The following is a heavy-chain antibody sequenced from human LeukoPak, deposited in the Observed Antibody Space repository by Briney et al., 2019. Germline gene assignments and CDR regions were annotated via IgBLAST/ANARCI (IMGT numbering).Heavy chain of an antibody. Sequence: ASVKVSCKVSVYTLTELSMHCVRHAPGQGLEWRGIINPSGGSTSSAHKFQGRVTMSRDTSTSTVYMELSSLRSEDTAVYYCARDGGYCSGGSCQEIWFDPWGQGTLVTVSS. CDR1: VYTLTELS. CDR2: INPSGGST. D-gene: IGHD2-15*01. CDR3: ARDGGYCSGGSCQEIWFDP. J-gene: IGHJ5*02. V-gene: IGHV1-46*01.